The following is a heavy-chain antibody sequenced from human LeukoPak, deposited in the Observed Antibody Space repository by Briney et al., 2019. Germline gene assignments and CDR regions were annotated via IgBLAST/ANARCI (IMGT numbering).Heavy chain of an antibody. Sequence: PSQTLSLTCTVSGGSISSGDYYWSWIRQPPGKGLEWIGYIYYSGSTYYNPSLKSRVTISVDTSENQFSLKLSSVTAADTAVYYCARDSYYDSSGYNWYFDLWGRGTLVTVSS. J-gene: IGHJ2*01. V-gene: IGHV4-30-4*01. CDR3: ARDSYYDSSGYNWYFDL. CDR1: GGSISSGDYY. CDR2: IYYSGST. D-gene: IGHD3-22*01.